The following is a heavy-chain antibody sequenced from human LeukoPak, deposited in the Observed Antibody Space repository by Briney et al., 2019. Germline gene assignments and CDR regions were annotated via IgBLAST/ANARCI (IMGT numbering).Heavy chain of an antibody. CDR1: GFTFSSYA. J-gene: IGHJ4*02. CDR3: TRERNFFDS. V-gene: IGHV3-30-3*01. CDR2: ISYDGFIS. Sequence: PGGSLRLTCAASGFTFSSYAMHWVRQAPGKGLEWVAMISYDGFISYYRDSVKGRFTISRDNSRRTLFLQMNNLRPEDTALYYCTRERNFFDSWGQGTLVTVSS.